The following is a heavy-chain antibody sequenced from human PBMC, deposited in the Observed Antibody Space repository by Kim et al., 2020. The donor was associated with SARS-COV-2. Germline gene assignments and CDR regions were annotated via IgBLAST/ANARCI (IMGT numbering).Heavy chain of an antibody. V-gene: IGHV3-30-3*01. CDR2: ISYDGSNK. D-gene: IGHD1-1*01. Sequence: GGSLRLSCAASGFTFSRYAIHWVRQAPGKGLEGVAVISYDGSNKYYADSVKGRFTISRDNSKNTLYLQMNSLRAENTAVYYCARGRKGVRYFDYWGQGTLVTVSS. CDR3: ARGRKGVRYFDY. J-gene: IGHJ4*02. CDR1: GFTFSRYA.